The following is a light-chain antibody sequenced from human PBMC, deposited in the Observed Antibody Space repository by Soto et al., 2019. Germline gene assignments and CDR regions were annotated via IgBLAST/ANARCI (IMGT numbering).Light chain of an antibody. V-gene: IGKV1-39*01. CDR2: AAS. CDR1: QSISSY. J-gene: IGKJ5*01. Sequence: DIQMTQSPSSLSASVGDRVTITCRASQSISSYLNWYQQKPGKAPKLLIYAASSLQSGVPSRFSGRGSGTDFTLTISSLQPEDFATYYCQQSYRTPLTFRQGTRLEIK. CDR3: QQSYRTPLT.